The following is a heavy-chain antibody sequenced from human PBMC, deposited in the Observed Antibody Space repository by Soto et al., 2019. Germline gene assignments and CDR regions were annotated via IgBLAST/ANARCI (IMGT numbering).Heavy chain of an antibody. D-gene: IGHD6-13*01. CDR3: AKRGDTTSWYWFDP. CDR1: GFTLTSFG. Sequence: EVQLLDYGGGLVQPGGSLRLSCAASGFTLTSFGMSWVRQAPGKGLEWVSSISASGTSMYYAKFVEGRFTISRDTSKNTLYLQMNSLRAEDTAVYYCAKRGDTTSWYWFDPWGQGTLVTVSS. V-gene: IGHV3-23*01. J-gene: IGHJ5*02. CDR2: ISASGTSM.